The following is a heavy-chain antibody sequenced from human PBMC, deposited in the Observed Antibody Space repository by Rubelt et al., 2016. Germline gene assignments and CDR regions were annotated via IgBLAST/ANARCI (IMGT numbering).Heavy chain of an antibody. CDR3: ARAVVAGIDY. CDR1: GYTFTSYG. V-gene: IGHV1-18*01. CDR2: IRAYNGKQ. D-gene: IGHD2-15*01. J-gene: IGHJ4*02. Sequence: QVQLVQSGAEVKKPGASVKVSCKASGYTFTSYGISWVRQAPGQGLEWMGWIRAYNGKQNDAQKLQGRGTRTTETATSTAYMGLRSLRSDDTAGDYCARAVVAGIDYWGQGTLVTVSS.